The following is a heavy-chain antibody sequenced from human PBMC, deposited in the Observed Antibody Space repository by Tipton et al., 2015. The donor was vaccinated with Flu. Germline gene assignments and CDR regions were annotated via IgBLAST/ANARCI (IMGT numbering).Heavy chain of an antibody. CDR1: GASISSRSYY. Sequence: TLFLTCTVSGASISSRSYYWGWIRQPPGKGLEWIGCIYSSGSTYYNPSLKSRVTISLDTSKNQFSLKLSSVTAADTAVYYCARGTGYCSSTSCFHGMDVWGQGTTVTVSS. CDR3: ARGTGYCSSTSCFHGMDV. CDR2: IYSSGST. D-gene: IGHD2-2*01. V-gene: IGHV4-39*07. J-gene: IGHJ6*02.